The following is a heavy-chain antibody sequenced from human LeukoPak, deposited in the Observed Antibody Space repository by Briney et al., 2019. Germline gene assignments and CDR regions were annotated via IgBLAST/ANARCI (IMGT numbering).Heavy chain of an antibody. J-gene: IGHJ6*03. CDR3: ARLSLQYYYYMDV. D-gene: IGHD2/OR15-2a*01. Sequence: SETLSLTCAVYGGSFSGYYWSWIRQPPGKGLEWIGEINHNGSTNYNPSLKSRVTISVDTSKNQFSLKLSSVTAADTAVYYCARLSLQYYYYMDVWGKGTTVTVSS. V-gene: IGHV4-34*01. CDR1: GGSFSGYY. CDR2: INHNGST.